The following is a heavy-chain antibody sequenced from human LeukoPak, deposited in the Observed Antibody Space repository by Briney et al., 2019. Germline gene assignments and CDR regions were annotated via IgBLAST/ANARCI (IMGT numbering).Heavy chain of an antibody. D-gene: IGHD6-13*01. CDR3: ARASIAAAGVDY. V-gene: IGHV3-21*01. CDR2: ISSSSSYI. Sequence: GGSLRLSSAASGFTFSSYSMNWVRQAPGKGLEWVSSISSSSSYIYYADSVKGRFTISRDNAKNSLYLQMNSLRAEDTAVYYCARASIAAAGVDYWGQGTLVTVSS. CDR1: GFTFSSYS. J-gene: IGHJ4*02.